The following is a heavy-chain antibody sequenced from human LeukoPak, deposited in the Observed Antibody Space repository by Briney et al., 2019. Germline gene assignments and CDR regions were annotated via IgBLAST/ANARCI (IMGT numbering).Heavy chain of an antibody. D-gene: IGHD1-7*01. CDR3: ARFRRTTGSDAFDI. Sequence: SETLSLTCTVSGGSISSYYWSWIRQPAGKGLEWIGRIYTSGSTNYNPSLKSRVTMSVDTSKSQFSLKLSSVTAADTAVYYCARFRRTTGSDAFDIWGQGTMVTVSS. CDR2: IYTSGST. CDR1: GGSISSYY. V-gene: IGHV4-4*07. J-gene: IGHJ3*02.